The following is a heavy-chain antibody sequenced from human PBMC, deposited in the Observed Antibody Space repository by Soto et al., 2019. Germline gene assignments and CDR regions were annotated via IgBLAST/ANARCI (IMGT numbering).Heavy chain of an antibody. CDR1: GFTFSSYA. CDR3: AKPWGGKYQLLSNWFDP. D-gene: IGHD2-2*01. Sequence: GGSLRLSCAASGFTFSSYAMSWVRQAPGKGLEWVSAISGSGGSTYYADSVKGRFTISRDNSKNTLYLQMNSLRAEDTAVYYGAKPWGGKYQLLSNWFDPRGQGTLVTVSS. J-gene: IGHJ5*02. V-gene: IGHV3-23*01. CDR2: ISGSGGST.